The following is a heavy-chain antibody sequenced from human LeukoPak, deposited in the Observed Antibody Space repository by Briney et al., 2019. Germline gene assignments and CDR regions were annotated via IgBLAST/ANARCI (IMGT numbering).Heavy chain of an antibody. D-gene: IGHD6-13*01. Sequence: GGSLRLSCAASGFTFSSYGMRWVRQAPGKGLEWVAVIWYDGSNKYYADSVKGRFTISRDNSKNTLYLQMNSLRVEDTAVYYCAKGLAAAGTGYFDYWGQGTLVTFSS. CDR2: IWYDGSNK. CDR1: GFTFSSYG. CDR3: AKGLAAAGTGYFDY. V-gene: IGHV3-33*06. J-gene: IGHJ4*02.